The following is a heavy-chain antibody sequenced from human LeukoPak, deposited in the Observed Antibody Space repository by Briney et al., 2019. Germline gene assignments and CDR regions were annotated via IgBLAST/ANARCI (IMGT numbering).Heavy chain of an antibody. CDR2: INAGNGNT. CDR3: ARGERRQLVGSSEKYFQH. CDR1: GYTFTNYA. J-gene: IGHJ1*01. Sequence: GASVKVSCKASGYTFTNYAIHWVRQAPGQGLEWMGWINAGNGNTKYQGRVTITRDTSASTAYMELSNLRSEDMAVYYCARGERRQLVGSSEKYFQHWGQGTLVTVSS. V-gene: IGHV1-3*03. D-gene: IGHD6-13*01.